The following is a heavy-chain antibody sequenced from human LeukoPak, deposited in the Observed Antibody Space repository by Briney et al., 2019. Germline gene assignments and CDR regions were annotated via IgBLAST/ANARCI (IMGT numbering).Heavy chain of an antibody. CDR1: GGSFSGYY. CDR3: ARGRRAGSRFDY. V-gene: IGHV4-34*01. J-gene: IGHJ4*02. D-gene: IGHD5-24*01. CDR2: INHSGST. Sequence: SETLSLTCAVYGGSFSGYYWSWIRQPPGKGLEWIGEINHSGSTNYNPSLKSRVTISVDTSKNQFSLKLSSVTAADTAVYYYARGRRAGSRFDYWGQGTLVTVSS.